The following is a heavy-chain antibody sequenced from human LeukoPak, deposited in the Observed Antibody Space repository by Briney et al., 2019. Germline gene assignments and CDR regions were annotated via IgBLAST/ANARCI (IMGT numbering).Heavy chain of an antibody. J-gene: IGHJ6*03. Sequence: ASVKVSCKASGYTFTTYDINWVRQAPGQGLEWLGWINPNSGGTNYAQKFQGRVTMTRDTSISTAHMELSRLRSDDTAVYYCARDSGDSSGAPPNYMDVWGKGTTVTISS. CDR2: INPNSGGT. D-gene: IGHD3-22*01. CDR3: ARDSGDSSGAPPNYMDV. V-gene: IGHV1-2*02. CDR1: GYTFTTYD.